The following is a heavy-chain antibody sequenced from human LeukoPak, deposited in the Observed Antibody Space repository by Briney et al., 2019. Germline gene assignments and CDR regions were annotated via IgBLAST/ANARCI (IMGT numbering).Heavy chain of an antibody. J-gene: IGHJ4*02. CDR1: EFTFSAYS. V-gene: IGHV3-23*01. CDR2: ISGSGGST. CDR3: AKDPSKYSSGWYWIDY. D-gene: IGHD6-19*01. Sequence: HAGGSLRLSCAASEFTFSAYSMNWVRQAPGKGLEWVSAISGSGGSTYYADSVKGRFTISRDNSKNTLYLQMNSLRAEDTAVYYCAKDPSKYSSGWYWIDYWGQGTLVTVSS.